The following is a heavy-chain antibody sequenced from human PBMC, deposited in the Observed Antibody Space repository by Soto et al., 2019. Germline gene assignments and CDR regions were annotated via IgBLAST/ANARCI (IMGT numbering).Heavy chain of an antibody. Sequence: QVQLVQSGAEVKKPGASVKVSCKASGYTFSNYGFSWVRQAPGQGLEWVGWSSGYNGNTNYAERLQGRVTMTTDTSTSTAYMELKSLRYDDTAVYYCAREGQRGYWGQGTPVTVSS. CDR1: GYTFSNYG. D-gene: IGHD6-25*01. CDR3: AREGQRGY. V-gene: IGHV1-18*01. J-gene: IGHJ4*02. CDR2: SSGYNGNT.